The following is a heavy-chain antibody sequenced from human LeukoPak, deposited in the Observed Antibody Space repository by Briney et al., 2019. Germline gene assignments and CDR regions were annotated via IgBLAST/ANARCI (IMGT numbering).Heavy chain of an antibody. V-gene: IGHV1-18*01. CDR3: AREPRYYDSSGCPDY. D-gene: IGHD3-22*01. J-gene: IGHJ4*02. CDR1: GYTFTSYG. Sequence: ASVKVSCKASGYTFTSYGISRVRQAPGQGLEWMVWISAYNGNTNYAQKLQGRVTMTTDTSTSTAYMELRSLRSDDTAVYYCAREPRYYDSSGCPDYWGQGILVTVSS. CDR2: ISAYNGNT.